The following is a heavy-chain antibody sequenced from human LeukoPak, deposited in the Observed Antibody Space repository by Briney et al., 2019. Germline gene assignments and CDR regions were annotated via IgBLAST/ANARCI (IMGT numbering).Heavy chain of an antibody. V-gene: IGHV4-61*02. CDR3: AKGAGPPWFDP. Sequence: SQSLSLTCTVSNGSISSDTYFWSWIRQPAGKGLEWIGRMSSSGISTYSPSLKSRLTISIDTSRNQFSMNLNSVTAADTAGYYCAKGAGPPWFDPWGQGTLVTVSS. CDR2: MSSSGIS. J-gene: IGHJ5*02. CDR1: NGSISSDTYF. D-gene: IGHD6-19*01.